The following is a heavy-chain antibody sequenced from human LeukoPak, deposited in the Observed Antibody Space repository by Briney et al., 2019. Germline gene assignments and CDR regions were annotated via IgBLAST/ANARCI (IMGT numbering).Heavy chain of an antibody. CDR1: GFTFSSYY. CDR3: VRDSGSYWGAFYI. V-gene: IGHV3-13*01. D-gene: IGHD1-26*01. CDR2: IGTAGDT. J-gene: IGHJ3*02. Sequence: AGSLTLFCAASGFTFSSYYWHWVRQATGKGLEWVSAIGTAGDTYYPGSVKGRFTISRENAKTSLYLQMNRLRAGDPAVYYCVRDSGSYWGAFYIWGEGKMVTASS.